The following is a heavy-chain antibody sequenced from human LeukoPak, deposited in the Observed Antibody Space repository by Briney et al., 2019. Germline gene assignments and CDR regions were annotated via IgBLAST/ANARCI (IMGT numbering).Heavy chain of an antibody. V-gene: IGHV3-74*03. CDR3: ATDSGHSFSY. CDR1: GFTFNTAW. D-gene: IGHD3-16*01. CDR2: IYSDGSAT. Sequence: GGSLRLSCAASGFTFNTAWMHWVRQAPGKGLVWVSRIYSDGSATTYAEFVKGRFTISRDNAKNTLYLQMDSLRIEDTAVYYCATDSGHSFSYWGQGAKVTVSA. J-gene: IGHJ3*01.